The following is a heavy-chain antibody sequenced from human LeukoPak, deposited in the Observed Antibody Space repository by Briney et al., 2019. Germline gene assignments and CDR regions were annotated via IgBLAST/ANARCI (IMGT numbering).Heavy chain of an antibody. V-gene: IGHV1-46*01. CDR2: INPSGGST. Sequence: ASVKVSCKASGYTFTSYYMHWVRQAPGQGLEWMGIINPSGGSTSYAQKFQGRVTMTRDTSTSTVYMELSSLRSEDTAVYYCARDLEAITMIVEPGAFDIWGQGTLVTVSS. CDR3: ARDLEAITMIVEPGAFDI. J-gene: IGHJ3*02. CDR1: GYTFTSYY. D-gene: IGHD3-22*01.